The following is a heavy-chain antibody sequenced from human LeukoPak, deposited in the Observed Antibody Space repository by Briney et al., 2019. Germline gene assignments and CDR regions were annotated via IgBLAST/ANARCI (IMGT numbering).Heavy chain of an antibody. CDR1: GFTFADYN. Sequence: PGGSLRLSCAASGFTFADYNMNWVRQAPGKGLEWISYITSTSKTTYYAGSVKGRFTISRDNAKNSLFLQMNSLRAEDTAVYYCARVAAAGYAGDYYGIDVWGQGTTVTVSS. D-gene: IGHD6-13*01. V-gene: IGHV3-48*01. J-gene: IGHJ6*02. CDR2: ITSTSKTT. CDR3: ARVAAAGYAGDYYGIDV.